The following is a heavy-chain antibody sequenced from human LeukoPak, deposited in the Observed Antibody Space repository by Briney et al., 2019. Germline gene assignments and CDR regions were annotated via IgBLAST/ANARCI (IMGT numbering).Heavy chain of an antibody. V-gene: IGHV4-34*01. J-gene: IGHJ4*02. CDR2: INHSGYT. CDR1: GVSFNDYY. CDR3: TRMTTGHDY. Sequence: SETLSLTCAVSGVSFNDYYWSWVRQPPGKGLEWIGEINHSGYTNDSPSLKSRVTISIDTSRKQSSLNLRSVTVADTGIYYCTRMTTGHDYWGQGTLVTVSS. D-gene: IGHD4-17*01.